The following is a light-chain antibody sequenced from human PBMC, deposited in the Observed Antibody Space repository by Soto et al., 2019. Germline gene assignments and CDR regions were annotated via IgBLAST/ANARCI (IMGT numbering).Light chain of an antibody. CDR3: QSYDSTLSARYV. CDR2: GNI. V-gene: IGLV1-40*01. CDR1: SCNIGAGYD. Sequence: QSVLTQPPSVSGAPGQRVTISCTGSSCNIGAGYDVHWYQQRPGTAPKLLIFGNINRPSGVPDRFSGSKSGTTASLAITGLQDEDEGEYYCQSYDSTLSARYVFGTGTKVTVL. J-gene: IGLJ1*01.